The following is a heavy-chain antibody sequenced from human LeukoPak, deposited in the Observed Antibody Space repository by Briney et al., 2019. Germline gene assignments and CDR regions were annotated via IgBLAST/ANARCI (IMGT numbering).Heavy chain of an antibody. CDR2: IYHSGST. J-gene: IGHJ4*02. V-gene: IGHV4-30-2*01. CDR3: ARVGSIAAAGTPDY. D-gene: IGHD6-13*01. Sequence: SQTLSLTCTVSGGSISSGGYYWSWIRQPPGKGLEWIGYIYHSGSTYYNPSLKSRVTILVDRSKNQFSLKLSSVTAADTAVYYCARVGSIAAAGTPDYWGQGTLVTVSS. CDR1: GGSISSGGYY.